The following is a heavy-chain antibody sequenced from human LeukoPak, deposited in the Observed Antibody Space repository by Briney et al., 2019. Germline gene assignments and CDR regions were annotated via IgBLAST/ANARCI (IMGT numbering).Heavy chain of an antibody. CDR1: GYTFTSHD. CDR2: MNPNSGNT. J-gene: IGHJ4*02. V-gene: IGHV1-8*01. CDR3: ARVTHLYYFDY. Sequence: ASVKVSCKASGYTFTSHDINWVRQAAGQGLEWMGWMNPNSGNTGYAQKFQGRVTITTDESTSTAYMELSSLRSEDTAVYYCARVTHLYYFDYWGQGTLVTVSS.